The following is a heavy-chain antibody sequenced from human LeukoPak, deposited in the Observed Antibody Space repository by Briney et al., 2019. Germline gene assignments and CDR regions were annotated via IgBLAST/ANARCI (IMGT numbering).Heavy chain of an antibody. Sequence: GGSLRLSCAASGFTFSSYAMSWVRQAPGKGLEWVSAISGSGGSTYYADSVKGRFAISRDNSKNTLYLQMNSLRAEGTAVYYCATRSLEYYDSSGAADYWGQGTLVTVSS. CDR1: GFTFSSYA. J-gene: IGHJ4*02. V-gene: IGHV3-23*01. CDR3: ATRSLEYYDSSGAADY. CDR2: ISGSGGST. D-gene: IGHD3-22*01.